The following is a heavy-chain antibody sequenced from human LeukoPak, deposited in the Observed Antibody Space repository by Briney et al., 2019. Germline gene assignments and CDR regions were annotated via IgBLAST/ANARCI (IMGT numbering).Heavy chain of an antibody. D-gene: IGHD3-16*01. J-gene: IGHJ6*02. Sequence: KASETLSLTCTVSGGSISDTFYHWGWIRHSPGKGLEWIGSIYYSGTTYYNPSLKSRVTMSIDTSKSQFSLKLKSVTAADTAVYYCAREGGYVDVWGLGTTVIVSS. CDR2: IYYSGTT. V-gene: IGHV4-39*07. CDR1: GGSISDTFYH. CDR3: AREGGYVDV.